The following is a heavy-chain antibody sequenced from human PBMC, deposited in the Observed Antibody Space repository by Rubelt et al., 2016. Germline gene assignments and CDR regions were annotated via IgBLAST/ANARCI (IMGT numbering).Heavy chain of an antibody. D-gene: IGHD1-26*01. CDR3: ARCGSYFPYYMDV. Sequence: QVQLQESGPGLVKPSQTLSLTCTVSGGSISSYYWSWIRQPPGKGLEWIGYIYYSGSTNYNPSLKSRVTIAVDTSKNQFSLKLSSVTAADTAVYYCARCGSYFPYYMDVWGKGTTVTVSS. V-gene: IGHV4-59*08. CDR2: IYYSGST. CDR1: GGSISSYY. J-gene: IGHJ6*03.